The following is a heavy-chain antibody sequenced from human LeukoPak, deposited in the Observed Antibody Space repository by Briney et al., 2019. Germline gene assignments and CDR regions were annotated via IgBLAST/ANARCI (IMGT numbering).Heavy chain of an antibody. CDR1: GYAFTSYG. D-gene: IGHD6-13*01. CDR3: ARHTGGIAAADTGNY. J-gene: IGHJ4*02. Sequence: ASVKVSCKASGYAFTSYGISWVRQAPGQGLEWMGWISAYNGNTNYAQKLQGRVTMTTDTSTSTAYMELRSLRSDDTAVYYCARHTGGIAAADTGNYWGQGTLVTVSS. CDR2: ISAYNGNT. V-gene: IGHV1-18*01.